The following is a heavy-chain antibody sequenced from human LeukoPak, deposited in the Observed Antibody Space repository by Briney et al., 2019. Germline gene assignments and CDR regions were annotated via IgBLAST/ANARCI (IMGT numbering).Heavy chain of an antibody. CDR2: IYYSGST. Sequence: SETLSPTCTVSGGSISSSSYYWGWIRQPPGKGLEWIGSIYYSGSTYYNPSLKSRVTISVDTSKNQFSLKLSSVTAADTAVYYCVSILTGLRVDWFDPWGQGTLVTVSS. CDR1: GGSISSSSYY. D-gene: IGHD3-9*01. CDR3: VSILTGLRVDWFDP. V-gene: IGHV4-39*01. J-gene: IGHJ5*02.